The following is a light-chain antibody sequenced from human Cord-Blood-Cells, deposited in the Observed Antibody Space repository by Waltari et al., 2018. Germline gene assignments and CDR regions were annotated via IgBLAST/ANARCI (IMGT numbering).Light chain of an antibody. CDR1: QGNSSL. V-gene: IGKV1-12*01. CDR2: AAS. J-gene: IGKJ5*01. CDR3: QQANSFPIT. Sequence: DIQMTQSPSSVSASVGDRVTITCVASQGNSSLLAWYQQKPGKAPKLLIYAASSVQSGVPSRCSGSGSGTDFTLTISSLQPEDFATYYCQQANSFPITVGQGTRLEIK.